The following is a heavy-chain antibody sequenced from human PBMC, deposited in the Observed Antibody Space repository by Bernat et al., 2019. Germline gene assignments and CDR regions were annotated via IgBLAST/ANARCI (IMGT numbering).Heavy chain of an antibody. CDR1: GFTFSSYG. V-gene: IGHV3-30*18. D-gene: IGHD1-1*01. Sequence: QVQLVESGGGVVQPGRSLRLSCAASGFTFSSYGMHWVRQAPGKGLEWVAVISYDGSNKYYADSVKGRFTISRDNSKNTLYLQMNSLRAEDTAVYYCAKWIRTRYYFDYWGQGTLVTVSS. CDR2: ISYDGSNK. J-gene: IGHJ4*02. CDR3: AKWIRTRYYFDY.